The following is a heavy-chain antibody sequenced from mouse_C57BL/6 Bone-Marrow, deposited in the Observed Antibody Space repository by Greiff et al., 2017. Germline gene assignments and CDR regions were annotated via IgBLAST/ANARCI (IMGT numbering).Heavy chain of an antibody. J-gene: IGHJ2*01. V-gene: IGHV5-17*01. CDR2: ISRGSSTI. CDR1: GFTFSDYG. CDR3: ATGAGY. Sequence: EVQLQESGGGLVKPGGSLKLSCAASGFTFSDYGMHWVRQAPEQGLEWVAYISRGSSTIYYADTVKGRFTISRDNAKNTLFLQMTRLRSEDTAMYYCATGAGYWGQGTTLTVSS. D-gene: IGHD4-1*01.